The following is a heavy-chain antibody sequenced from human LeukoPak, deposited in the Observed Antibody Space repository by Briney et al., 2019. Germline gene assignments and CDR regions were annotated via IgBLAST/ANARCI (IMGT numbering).Heavy chain of an antibody. J-gene: IGHJ4*02. Sequence: GGSLRLSCAASGFTFSSYAMSWVRQAPGKGLEWVSAISGSGGSTYYADSVKGRFTISRDNSKNTLYLQMNSLRAEDTAVYCCAKDIHCSSTSCYTGYDYWGQGTLVTVSS. CDR1: GFTFSSYA. V-gene: IGHV3-23*01. CDR3: AKDIHCSSTSCYTGYDY. CDR2: ISGSGGST. D-gene: IGHD2-2*02.